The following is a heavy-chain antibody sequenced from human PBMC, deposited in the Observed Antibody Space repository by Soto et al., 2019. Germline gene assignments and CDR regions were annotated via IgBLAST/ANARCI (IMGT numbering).Heavy chain of an antibody. CDR2: ISAYNGNT. Sequence: ASVKVSCKASGYTFTSYGISWVRQAPGQGLEWMGWISAYNGNTNYAQKLQGRVTMATDTSTSTAYMELRSLRSDDTAVYYCAILVLGYFDWLPNALVYYYGMDVWGQGTTVTVSS. D-gene: IGHD3-9*01. CDR1: GYTFTSYG. CDR3: AILVLGYFDWLPNALVYYYGMDV. J-gene: IGHJ6*02. V-gene: IGHV1-18*01.